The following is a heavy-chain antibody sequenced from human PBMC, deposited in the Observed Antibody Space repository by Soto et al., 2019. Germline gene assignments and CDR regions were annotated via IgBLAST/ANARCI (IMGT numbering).Heavy chain of an antibody. Sequence: QLQLQESGSGLVKPSQTLSLTCAVSGGSISSGGYSWSWIRQPPGKGREWIGYIYHSGSTYYTPSLKSRVTIAVDRSKNQFSMKLSAVTAADTAVYYCAAGGGLPRYYWGQGTLVTVSS. D-gene: IGHD5-12*01. V-gene: IGHV4-30-2*01. CDR1: GGSISSGGYS. J-gene: IGHJ4*02. CDR2: IYHSGST. CDR3: AAGGGLPRYY.